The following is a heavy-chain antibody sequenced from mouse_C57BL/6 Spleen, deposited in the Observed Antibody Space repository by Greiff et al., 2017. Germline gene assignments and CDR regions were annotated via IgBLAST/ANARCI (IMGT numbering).Heavy chain of an antibody. D-gene: IGHD2-5*01. CDR1: GFTFSDYY. J-gene: IGHJ1*03. CDR2: INYDGSST. CDR3: AREPYYSNYEGWYFDV. Sequence: DVQLVESEGGLVQPGSSMKLSCTASGFTFSDYYMAWVRQVPEKGLEWVANINYDGSSTYYLDSLKSRFIISRDNAKNILYLQMSSLKSEDTATYYCAREPYYSNYEGWYFDVWGTGTTVTVSS. V-gene: IGHV5-16*01.